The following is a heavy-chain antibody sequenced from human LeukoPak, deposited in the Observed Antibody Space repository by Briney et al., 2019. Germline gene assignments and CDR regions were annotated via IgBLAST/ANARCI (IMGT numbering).Heavy chain of an antibody. CDR1: GGSFSTYY. Sequence: SETLSLTCAVYGGSFSTYYWSWIRQSPGKGLEWIAEINHRGDTNYNPSVKSRVTISVDTSKNQFSLKVRSLTAADTAVYYCARGPAISETGYFDYWGQGTLVTVSS. J-gene: IGHJ4*02. D-gene: IGHD7-27*01. CDR3: ARGPAISETGYFDY. CDR2: INHRGDT. V-gene: IGHV4-34*01.